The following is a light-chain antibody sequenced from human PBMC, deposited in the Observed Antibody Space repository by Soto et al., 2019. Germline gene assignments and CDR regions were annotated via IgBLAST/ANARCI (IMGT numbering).Light chain of an antibody. V-gene: IGKV3-20*01. CDR1: QTINGNY. Sequence: EIVLTQSPGILSLSPGERATLSCRASQTINGNYLAWYQQRPGQAPRLLISGASTRATGVPDKFSGSGSGTDFTLTISRLGPEDFAVYYCQQYNSPRWTFGQGTKVEI. CDR2: GAS. CDR3: QQYNSPRWT. J-gene: IGKJ1*01.